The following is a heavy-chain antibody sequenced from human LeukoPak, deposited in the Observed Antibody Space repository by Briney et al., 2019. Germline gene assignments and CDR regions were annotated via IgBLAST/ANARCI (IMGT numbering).Heavy chain of an antibody. CDR2: IFHSGST. CDR3: ARDSEFFDGSNYTYYFDY. CDR1: GGSVSGAPLGRGAHF. J-gene: IGHJ4*02. V-gene: IGHV4-30-2*01. Sequence: SQTLSLTCTVSGGSVSGAPLGRGAHFWSWIRQTPGKALEWIAYIFHSGSTYYNPSLKGRVSMSIDTSKNQFSLKLSSVTAADTAVYYCARDSEFFDGSNYTYYFDYWGQGIQVTVSS. D-gene: IGHD5-24*01.